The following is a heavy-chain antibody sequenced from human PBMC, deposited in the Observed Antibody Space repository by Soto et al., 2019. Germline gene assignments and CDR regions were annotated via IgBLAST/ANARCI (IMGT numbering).Heavy chain of an antibody. J-gene: IGHJ5*02. CDR2: INHSGST. CDR3: ARGQDEAARLRNWFDP. CDR1: GGSFSGYY. Sequence: KPSETLSLTCAVYGGSFSGYYWSWIRQPPGKGLEWIGEINHSGSTNYNPSLKSRVTISVDTSKNQFSLKLSSVTAADTAVYYCARGQDEAARLRNWFDPWGQGTLVTAPQ. V-gene: IGHV4-34*01. D-gene: IGHD6-6*01.